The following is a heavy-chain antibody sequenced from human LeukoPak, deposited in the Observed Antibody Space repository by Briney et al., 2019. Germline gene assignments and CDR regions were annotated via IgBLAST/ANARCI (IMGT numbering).Heavy chain of an antibody. Sequence: ASVKVSCKASGGTFSSYAISWVRQAPGQGLEWMGGIIPIFGTANYAQKFQGRVTITADKSTSTAYMELSSLRSEDTAVYYCARVGRGIAAAFDYWGQRTLVTVSS. D-gene: IGHD6-13*01. CDR2: IIPIFGTA. CDR3: ARVGRGIAAAFDY. J-gene: IGHJ4*02. V-gene: IGHV1-69*06. CDR1: GGTFSSYA.